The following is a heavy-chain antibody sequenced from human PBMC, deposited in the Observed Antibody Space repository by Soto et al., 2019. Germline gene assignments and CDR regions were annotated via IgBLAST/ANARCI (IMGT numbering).Heavy chain of an antibody. D-gene: IGHD3-10*02. Sequence: QITLKESGPTVVKPTQTLTLTCTFSGFSLTTSGVGVGWIRQPPGKALEWLALIYWDDDKRYSPSLKSRLSISQDTSKNQLVLTMTNMDPVDTATYYCAHRTFVRPYNWFDPWGQGTLVTVSS. CDR3: AHRTFVRPYNWFDP. CDR2: IYWDDDK. V-gene: IGHV2-5*02. CDR1: GFSLTTSGVG. J-gene: IGHJ5*02.